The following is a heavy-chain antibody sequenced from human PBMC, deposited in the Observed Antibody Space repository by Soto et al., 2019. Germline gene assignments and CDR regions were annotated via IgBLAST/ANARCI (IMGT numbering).Heavy chain of an antibody. Sequence: ASVELSCKASGYSFTSYARRWVRQAPGQGLEWMGWINPSGGSTSYAQKFQGRVTMTRDTSTSTVYMELSSLRSEDTAVYYCVRLGLDAFDIWGQGTMVTVSS. CDR2: INPSGGST. CDR1: GYSFTSYA. CDR3: VRLGLDAFDI. D-gene: IGHD1-1*01. V-gene: IGHV1-46*01. J-gene: IGHJ3*02.